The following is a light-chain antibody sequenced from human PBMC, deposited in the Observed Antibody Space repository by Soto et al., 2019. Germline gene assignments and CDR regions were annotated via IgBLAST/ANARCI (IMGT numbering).Light chain of an antibody. V-gene: IGKV1-5*01. CDR2: DAS. CDR3: QQYSDYKS. J-gene: IGKJ1*01. Sequence: DIQMTQSPSTLSASVGDRVTITCRASQRLRHGVAWYQQKPGKAPKLLIYDASSLESGVPLRFSGCGSGTEFTLTISSLQPDYFATYFCQQYSDYKSFGQGTKVEVK. CDR1: QRLRHG.